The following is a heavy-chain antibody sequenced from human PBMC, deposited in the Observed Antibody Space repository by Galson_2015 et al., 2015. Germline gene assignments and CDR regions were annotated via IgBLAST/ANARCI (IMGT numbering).Heavy chain of an antibody. D-gene: IGHD3-22*01. CDR2: INTNTGNP. CDR3: ARVTQYDDSSGYSPNDAFDI. V-gene: IGHV7-4-1*02. CDR1: GYTFTGYA. J-gene: IGHJ3*02. Sequence: SVKVSCKASGYTFTGYAMNWVRQAPGQGLEWMGWINTNTGNPTYAQGFTGRFVFSLDTSVSTAYLQISSLKAEDTAVYYCARVTQYDDSSGYSPNDAFDIWGQGTMVTVSS.